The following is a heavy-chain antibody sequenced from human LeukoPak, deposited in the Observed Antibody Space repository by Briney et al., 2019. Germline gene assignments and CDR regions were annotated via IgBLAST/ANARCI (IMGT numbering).Heavy chain of an antibody. V-gene: IGHV4-39*07. J-gene: IGHJ2*01. D-gene: IGHD4-17*01. CDR3: ARDKLMTTVIIGPMGLDWYFDL. Sequence: SETLSLTCTVSGGSISSSSYYWGWIRQPPGKGLEWIGSIYYSGSTYYNPSLKSRVTISVDTSKNQFSLKLSSVTAADTAVYYCARDKLMTTVIIGPMGLDWYFDLWGRGTLVTVSS. CDR2: IYYSGST. CDR1: GGSISSSSYY.